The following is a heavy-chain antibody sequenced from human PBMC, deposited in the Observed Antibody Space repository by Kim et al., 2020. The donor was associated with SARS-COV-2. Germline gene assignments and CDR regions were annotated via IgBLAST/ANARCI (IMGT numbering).Heavy chain of an antibody. CDR1: GDSVSSNSEA. Sequence: SQTLSLTCVISGDSVSSNSEAWAWIRQSPSGGLEWLGRTYYRSKWYNDYAVSVKSRITINPDTSKNQFSLQLNSVTPEDTAVYYCARGTGVFDIWGQGTMVTVSS. D-gene: IGHD2-2*01. V-gene: IGHV6-1*01. J-gene: IGHJ3*02. CDR2: TYYRSKWYN. CDR3: ARGTGVFDI.